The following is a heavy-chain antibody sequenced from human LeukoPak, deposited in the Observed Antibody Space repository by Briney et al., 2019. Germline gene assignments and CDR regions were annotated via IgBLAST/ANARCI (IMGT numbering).Heavy chain of an antibody. J-gene: IGHJ5*02. Sequence: PGGSLRLSCAASGFTLSTFDMNWVRQAPGKGLEWVSSISTSSRYIYYRVSVKGRFTISRDDAKNSLYLQMNSLTVEDTAVYYCARADCSGSTCYLRHSWFDPWGQGTLVTVSS. D-gene: IGHD2-2*01. V-gene: IGHV3-21*06. CDR1: GFTLSTFD. CDR2: ISTSSRYI. CDR3: ARADCSGSTCYLRHSWFDP.